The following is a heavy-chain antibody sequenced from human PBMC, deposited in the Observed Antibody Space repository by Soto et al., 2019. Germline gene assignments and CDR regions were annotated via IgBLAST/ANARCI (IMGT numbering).Heavy chain of an antibody. Sequence: GSLRISCAASGFTFSSYAMSWVRQATGEGLEWCLAISGSGGITYYAASVKGRFTISSDTSKNTRYLQMNRLRAEDTAVSYCAKVSILETLWADIDVWGQGTTVTVSS. D-gene: IGHD3-3*01. J-gene: IGHJ6*02. CDR2: ISGSGGIT. CDR3: AKVSILETLWADIDV. V-gene: IGHV3-23*01. CDR1: GFTFSSYA.